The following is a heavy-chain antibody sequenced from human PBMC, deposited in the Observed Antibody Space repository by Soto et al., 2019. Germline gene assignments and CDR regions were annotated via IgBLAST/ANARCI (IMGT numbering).Heavy chain of an antibody. D-gene: IGHD4-17*01. CDR3: ARGPDYGDLGEAFDI. CDR2: INWNGGST. V-gene: IGHV3-20*01. J-gene: IGHJ3*02. Sequence: EVQLVESGGGVVRPGGSLRLSCAASGFTFDDYGMSWVRQAPGKGLEWVSGINWNGGSTGYADSVKGRFTISRDNAKNSLYLQMNSLRAEDTALYHCARGPDYGDLGEAFDIWGQGTMVTVSS. CDR1: GFTFDDYG.